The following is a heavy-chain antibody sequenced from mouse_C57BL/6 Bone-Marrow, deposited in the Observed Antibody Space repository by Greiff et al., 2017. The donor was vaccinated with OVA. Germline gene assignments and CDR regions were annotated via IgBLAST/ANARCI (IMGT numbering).Heavy chain of an antibody. D-gene: IGHD1-1*01. Sequence: EVQLVESGGDLVKPGGSLKLSCAASGFTFSSYGMAWVRQTPGKRLEWVATISSGGSYTYYHDSVKGRVTMSRDNANNTVYLQMSSLKTEDTAMYSFARPGYYGSSPTYWGQGTLVTVSA. CDR3: ARPGYYGSSPTY. CDR1: GFTFSSYG. CDR2: ISSGGSYT. V-gene: IGHV5-6*01. J-gene: IGHJ3*01.